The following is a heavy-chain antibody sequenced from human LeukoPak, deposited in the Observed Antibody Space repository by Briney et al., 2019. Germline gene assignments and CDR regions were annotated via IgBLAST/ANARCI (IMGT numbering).Heavy chain of an antibody. Sequence: GGSLRLSCAASGFTFSSYWMSWVRQAPGKGLEWVANIKPDGSEKYYVNSVKGRFTISRDNPRNSLYLQMNSLSAEDTAVYYCATAYYYATADWGQGTLVTVSS. CDR3: ATAYYYATAD. D-gene: IGHD3-10*01. CDR2: IKPDGSEK. J-gene: IGHJ4*02. CDR1: GFTFSSYW. V-gene: IGHV3-7*01.